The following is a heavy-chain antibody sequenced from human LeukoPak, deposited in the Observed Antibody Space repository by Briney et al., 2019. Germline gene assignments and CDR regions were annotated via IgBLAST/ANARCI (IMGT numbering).Heavy chain of an antibody. J-gene: IGHJ4*02. CDR2: INPNSGGT. D-gene: IGHD3-9*01. CDR3: ARSSLRYFDWLPNFDY. V-gene: IGHV1-2*02. CDR1: GYTFTGYY. Sequence: ASVKVSCKASGYTFTGYYMHWVRQAPGQGLEWMGWINPNSGGTNYAQKFQGRVTITRDTSISTAYMELSRLRSDDTAVYYCARSSLRYFDWLPNFDYWGQGTLVTVSS.